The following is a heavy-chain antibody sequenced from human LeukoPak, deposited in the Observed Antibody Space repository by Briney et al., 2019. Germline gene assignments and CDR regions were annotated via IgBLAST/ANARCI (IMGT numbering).Heavy chain of an antibody. CDR1: GGAFSGYY. V-gene: IGHV4-34*01. CDR2: INHSGST. CDR3: ARRGTVTSGATYYYYYMDV. Sequence: SETLSLTCAVYGGAFSGYYWSWIRQPPGKGLEWIGEINHSGSTNYNPSLKSRVTISVDTSKNQFSLKLSSVTAADTAVYYCARRGTVTSGATYYYYYMDVWGKGTTVTISS. D-gene: IGHD4-17*01. J-gene: IGHJ6*03.